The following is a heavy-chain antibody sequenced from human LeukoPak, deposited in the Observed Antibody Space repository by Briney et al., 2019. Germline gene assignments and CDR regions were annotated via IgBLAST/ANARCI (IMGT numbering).Heavy chain of an antibody. J-gene: IGHJ4*02. CDR1: GGSISSYY. CDR2: IYYSGST. D-gene: IGHD3-10*01. Sequence: SETLSLTCTVSGGSISSYYWSWIRQPPGKGLEWIGYIYYSGSTNYNPSLKSRVTISVDTSKNQFSLKLSSVTAADTAVYYCASTYGSGSYSTPVFDYWGQGTLVTASS. V-gene: IGHV4-59*08. CDR3: ASTYGSGSYSTPVFDY.